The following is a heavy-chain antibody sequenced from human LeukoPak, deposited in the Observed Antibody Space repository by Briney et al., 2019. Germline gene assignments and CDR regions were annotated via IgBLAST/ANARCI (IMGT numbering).Heavy chain of an antibody. CDR1: GFTFSSYA. V-gene: IGHV3-30-3*01. J-gene: IGHJ6*02. Sequence: GGSLRLSCAASGFTFSSYAMHWVRQAPGKGLEWVAVISYDGSNKYYADSVKGRFTISRDNSKNTLYLQMNSLRAEDTAVYYCARDHKTVTTRIYYYYYGMDVWGQGTTVTVSS. CDR3: ARDHKTVTTRIYYYYYGMDV. D-gene: IGHD4-11*01. CDR2: ISYDGSNK.